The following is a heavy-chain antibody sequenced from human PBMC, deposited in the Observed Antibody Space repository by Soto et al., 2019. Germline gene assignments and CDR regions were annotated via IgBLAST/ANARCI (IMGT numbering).Heavy chain of an antibody. CDR1: GFTFSSFA. D-gene: IGHD3-16*01. J-gene: IGHJ4*02. V-gene: IGHV3-23*01. CDR3: AKGFVSFGYFDY. CDR2: IGDNNDIT. Sequence: PGGSLRLSCAASGFTFSSFAMSWFRQAPGKGLEWVSAIGDNNDITSYADSVKGRLTISRDNSKNTLYLHMNSLGTEDTAVYYCAKGFVSFGYFDYWGQGTPVTVSS.